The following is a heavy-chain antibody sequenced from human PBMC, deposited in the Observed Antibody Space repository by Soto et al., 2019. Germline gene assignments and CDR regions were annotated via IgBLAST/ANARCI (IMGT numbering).Heavy chain of an antibody. CDR3: ARGGYCSGGSCYQYYYGMDV. V-gene: IGHV3-23*01. D-gene: IGHD2-15*01. Sequence: EVQLLESGGGLVQPGGSLRLSCAASGFTFTTYVVSWVRQAPGKGLEWVSTIRDSGGSTYYADSVKGRFTISRDNSKNTLYLQMNSLRADDTAVYYCARGGYCSGGSCYQYYYGMDVWGQGTTVTVSS. CDR1: GFTFTTYV. J-gene: IGHJ6*02. CDR2: IRDSGGST.